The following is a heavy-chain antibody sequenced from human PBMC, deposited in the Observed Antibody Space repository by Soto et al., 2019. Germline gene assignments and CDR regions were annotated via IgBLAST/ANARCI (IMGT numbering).Heavy chain of an antibody. D-gene: IGHD1-20*01. CDR2: IYYSGST. CDR1: GGSISSYY. J-gene: IGHJ6*03. Sequence: SETLSLTCTVSGGSISSYYWSWIRQPPGKGLEWIGYIYYSGSTNYNPSLKSRVTISVDTSKNQFSLKLSSVTAADTSLYYCASQGQYNWNRYYMDVWGKGTTVTVSS. V-gene: IGHV4-59*08. CDR3: ASQGQYNWNRYYMDV.